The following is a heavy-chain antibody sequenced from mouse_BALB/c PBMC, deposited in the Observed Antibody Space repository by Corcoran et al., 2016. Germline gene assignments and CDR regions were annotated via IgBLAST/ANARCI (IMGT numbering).Heavy chain of an antibody. CDR3: ARTGAVPRDY. Sequence: QVQLQQSGAELMKPGASVKISCKATGYTFSSYWIEWVKQRPGHGLEWIGEILPGSGCTNYNEKFKGKATFTADTSSNTAYMQLSSLTSEDSAVYYCARTGAVPRDYWGQGTTLTVSS. CDR1: GYTFSSYW. CDR2: ILPGSGCT. V-gene: IGHV1-9*01. J-gene: IGHJ2*01.